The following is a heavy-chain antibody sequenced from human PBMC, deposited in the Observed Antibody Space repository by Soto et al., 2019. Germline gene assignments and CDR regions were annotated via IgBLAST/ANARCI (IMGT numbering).Heavy chain of an antibody. CDR3: ARGGTFAYDTSGYSVY. D-gene: IGHD3-22*01. Sequence: ASVKVSCKTSGYTFSAYYMHWVRQAPGEGLEWMGWINPKSGGTLYAQKFQGRVTMTRDTSISTAYMELSRLRSDDTAVYYCARGGTFAYDTSGYSVYWGQGTLVTVSS. CDR2: INPKSGGT. V-gene: IGHV1-2*02. J-gene: IGHJ4*02. CDR1: GYTFSAYY.